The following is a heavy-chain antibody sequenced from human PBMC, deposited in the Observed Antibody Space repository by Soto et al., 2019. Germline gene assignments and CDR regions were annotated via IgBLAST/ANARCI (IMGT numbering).Heavy chain of an antibody. J-gene: IGHJ4*02. CDR3: ATYKPSLGGVPIFDH. CDR2: IIPLFNRT. Sequence: QVQLVQSGAEVKKSGSSVKVSCKASGGPFINYAITWVRQAPGQGLEWMGGIIPLFNRTNYAENFQGRVAITTDEFTRTTYLEMNTLRSDDTAVCYCATYKPSLGGVPIFDHWGQGTLVSVSS. V-gene: IGHV1-69*01. D-gene: IGHD3-16*01. CDR1: GGPFINYA.